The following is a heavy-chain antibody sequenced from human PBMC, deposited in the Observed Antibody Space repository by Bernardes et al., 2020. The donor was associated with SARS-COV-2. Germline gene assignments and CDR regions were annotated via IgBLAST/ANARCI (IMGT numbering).Heavy chain of an antibody. CDR3: ARGRSGSIVVVPAAIRVKAFDI. V-gene: IGHV4-34*01. Sequence: SETLSLTCAVYGGSFSGYYWSWIRQPPGKGLEWIGEINHSGSTNYNPSLKSRVTISVDTSKNQFSLKLSSVTAADTAVYYCARGRSGSIVVVPAAIRVKAFDIWGQGTMVTVSS. CDR2: INHSGST. CDR1: GGSFSGYY. J-gene: IGHJ3*02. D-gene: IGHD2-2*02.